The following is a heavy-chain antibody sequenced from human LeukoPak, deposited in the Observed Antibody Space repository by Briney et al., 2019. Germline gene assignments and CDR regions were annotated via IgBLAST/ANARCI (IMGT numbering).Heavy chain of an antibody. J-gene: IGHJ4*02. V-gene: IGHV3-48*01. CDR1: GFTFSSYS. CDR2: ISSSSSTI. D-gene: IGHD6-13*01. CDR3: ARGYSSSWYRRGIHYFDY. Sequence: GGSLRLSCAASGFTFSSYSMNWVRQAPGKGLEWVSYISSSSSTIYYADSVKGRFTISRDNAKNSLYLQMDSLRAEDTAVYYCARGYSSSWYRRGIHYFDYWGQGTLVTVSS.